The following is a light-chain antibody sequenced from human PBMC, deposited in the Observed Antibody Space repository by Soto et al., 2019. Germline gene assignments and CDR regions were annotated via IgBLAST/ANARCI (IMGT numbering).Light chain of an antibody. Sequence: EIVLTQSPATLSLSPGERATLSCRASQSISRNLAWYQQKPGQAPRLLIYDASNRATGIPARFSGSGSGTDFTLTISSLEPEDFAVYYCQQYNNWPPITFGQGTKVDIK. V-gene: IGKV3-11*01. J-gene: IGKJ1*01. CDR2: DAS. CDR3: QQYNNWPPIT. CDR1: QSISRN.